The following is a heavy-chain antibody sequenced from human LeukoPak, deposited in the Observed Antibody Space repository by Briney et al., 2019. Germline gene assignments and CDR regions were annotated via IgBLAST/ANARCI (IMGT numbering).Heavy chain of an antibody. V-gene: IGHV1-8*01. Sequence: ASVKVSCKASGYTFTSYDINWVRQATGQGLEWMGWMNPNSGNTGYAQKFQGRVTMTRNTSISTAYMELSSLRSEDTAVYYCARGGDSSSLNFPVPDNWFDPWGQGTLVTVSS. CDR2: MNPNSGNT. D-gene: IGHD6-6*01. J-gene: IGHJ5*02. CDR3: ARGGDSSSLNFPVPDNWFDP. CDR1: GYTFTSYD.